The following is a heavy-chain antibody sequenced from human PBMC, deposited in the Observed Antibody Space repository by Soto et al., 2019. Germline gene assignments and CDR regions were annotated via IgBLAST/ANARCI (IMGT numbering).Heavy chain of an antibody. V-gene: IGHV1-18*04. CDR2: IRPDNGDT. CDR3: ATSYDSGFDP. CDR1: GYAFSKYG. Sequence: QLQLVQSGAEVERPGASVRVSCKAYGYAFSKYGISWIRQAPGQGLEWMGWIRPDNGDTNYAQKFQGRVTMTTDTSSNTAYMELRSLGSEDTAVYYCATSYDSGFDPWGQGTLVSVSS. D-gene: IGHD5-12*01. J-gene: IGHJ5*02.